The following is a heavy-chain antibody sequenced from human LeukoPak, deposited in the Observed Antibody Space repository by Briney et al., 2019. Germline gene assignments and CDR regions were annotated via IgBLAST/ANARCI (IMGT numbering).Heavy chain of an antibody. Sequence: PGGSLRLSCAASGFTFSSYSMNWVRQAPGKGLEWVSSISSSSSYIYYADSVKGRFTISRDNAKNSLYLQMNSLRAEDTGVYYCARWEGSYYYYWGQGTLVTVSS. CDR2: ISSSSSYI. CDR3: ARWEGSYYYY. J-gene: IGHJ4*02. V-gene: IGHV3-21*01. CDR1: GFTFSSYS. D-gene: IGHD1-26*01.